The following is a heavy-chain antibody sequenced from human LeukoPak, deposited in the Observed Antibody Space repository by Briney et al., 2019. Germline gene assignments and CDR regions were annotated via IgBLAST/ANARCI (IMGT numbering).Heavy chain of an antibody. Sequence: GGSLRFSCAASGFTFSSYGMHWVRQAPGKGLEWVAVISYDGSNKYYADSVKGRFTISRDNSKNTLYLQMNSLRAEDTAVYYCANLLRWEPYWGQGTLVTVSS. CDR3: ANLLRWEPY. D-gene: IGHD4-23*01. V-gene: IGHV3-30*18. J-gene: IGHJ4*02. CDR2: ISYDGSNK. CDR1: GFTFSSYG.